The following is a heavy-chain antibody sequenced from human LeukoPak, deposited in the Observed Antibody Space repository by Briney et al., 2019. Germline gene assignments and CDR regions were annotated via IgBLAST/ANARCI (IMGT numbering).Heavy chain of an antibody. Sequence: GGSLRLSCAASGFTFSSYAMSWVRQAPGKGLEWVSVIYSGGSTYYADSVKGRFTISRDNSKNTLYLQMNSLRAEDTAVYYCARGPSSWYYSPYYFDYWGQGTLVTVSS. J-gene: IGHJ4*02. D-gene: IGHD6-13*01. V-gene: IGHV3-53*01. CDR1: GFTFSSYA. CDR3: ARGPSSWYYSPYYFDY. CDR2: IYSGGST.